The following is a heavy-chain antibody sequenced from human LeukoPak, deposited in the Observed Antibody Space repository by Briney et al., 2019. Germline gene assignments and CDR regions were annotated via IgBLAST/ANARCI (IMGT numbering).Heavy chain of an antibody. Sequence: SETLSLTCAVYGGSFSAYYWSWIRQPPGKGLEWIGEINHSGSTNYNPSLKSRVTISVDTSKNQFSLKLSSVTAADTAMYYCARGGFYCGGDCYVDYWGQGTLVTVSS. CDR1: GGSFSAYY. J-gene: IGHJ4*02. V-gene: IGHV4-34*01. CDR2: INHSGST. D-gene: IGHD2-21*02. CDR3: ARGGFYCGGDCYVDY.